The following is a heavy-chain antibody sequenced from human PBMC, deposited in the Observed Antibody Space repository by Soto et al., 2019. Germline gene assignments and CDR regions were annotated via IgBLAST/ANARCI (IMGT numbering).Heavy chain of an antibody. CDR3: ARERDVLRYFDWLEPRGYYGMDV. CDR1: GYTFTSYY. V-gene: IGHV1-46*01. CDR2: INPSGGST. Sequence: ASVKVSCKASGYTFTSYYMHWVRQAPGQGLEWMGIINPSGGSTSYAQKFQGRVTMTRDTSTSTVYMELSSLRSEDTAVYYCARERDVLRYFDWLEPRGYYGMDVWGQGTTVAVYS. D-gene: IGHD3-9*01. J-gene: IGHJ6*02.